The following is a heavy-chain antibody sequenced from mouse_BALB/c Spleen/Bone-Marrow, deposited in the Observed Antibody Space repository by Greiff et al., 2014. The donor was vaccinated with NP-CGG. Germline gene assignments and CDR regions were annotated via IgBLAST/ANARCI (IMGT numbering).Heavy chain of an antibody. CDR3: ALANWDIGGPFAY. Sequence: VQRQQSRMELSGCRTSVKMSCKASGYTFTSYTMHWVKQRPGQGLEWIGYINPSSGYTNYNQKFKDKATLTADKSSSTAYMQPSSLTSEDSAVYYCALANWDIGGPFAYWGQGTLVTVSA. D-gene: IGHD4-1*01. CDR1: GYTFTSYT. CDR2: INPSSGYT. V-gene: IGHV1-4*01. J-gene: IGHJ3*01.